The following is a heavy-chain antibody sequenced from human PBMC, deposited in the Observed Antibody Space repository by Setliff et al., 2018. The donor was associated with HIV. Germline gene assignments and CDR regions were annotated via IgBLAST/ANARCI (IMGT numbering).Heavy chain of an antibody. V-gene: IGHV3-74*01. CDR3: ARVSGPEGNYVAYNHYYMDV. D-gene: IGHD4-4*01. J-gene: IGHJ6*03. CDR1: GFSFSNYW. Sequence: PGGSLRLSCAASGFSFSNYWMHWVRQAPGKGLVWVSRINSDGSSTSYADSVKGRFTISRDNPKNMLYLQMNSLRGEDTAVYYCARVSGPEGNYVAYNHYYMDVWGKGTTVTVSS. CDR2: INSDGSST.